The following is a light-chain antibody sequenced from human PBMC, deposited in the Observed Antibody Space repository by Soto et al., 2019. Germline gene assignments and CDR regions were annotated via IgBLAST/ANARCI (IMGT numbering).Light chain of an antibody. V-gene: IGKV3-15*01. CDR1: QSVSIK. CDR2: DTS. J-gene: IGKJ5*01. Sequence: EIVMTQSPATLCVSPGGRATLACRASQSVSIKLAWYQQKPGQAPRLLIYDTSTRATGIPARFSGSGSGTEFTLTISSLQSEDFAVYYCQQYNNWPPITFGQGTRLEI. CDR3: QQYNNWPPIT.